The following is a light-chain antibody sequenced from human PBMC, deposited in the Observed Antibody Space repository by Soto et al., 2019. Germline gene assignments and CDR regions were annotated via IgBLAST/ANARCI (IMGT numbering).Light chain of an antibody. CDR3: SSYTTSSTYV. CDR2: DVS. V-gene: IGLV2-14*03. Sequence: QSALTQPASVSGSPGQPITISCTGTSSDVGGYKYVSWYQQHPGKAPKLMIYDVSNRPSGVSNRFSGSKSGNTASLTISGLQAEDEADYYCSSYTTSSTYVFGTWTKLTVL. J-gene: IGLJ1*01. CDR1: SSDVGGYKY.